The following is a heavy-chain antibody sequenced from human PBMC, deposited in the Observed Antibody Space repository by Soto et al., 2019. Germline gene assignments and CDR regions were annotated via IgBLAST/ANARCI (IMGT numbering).Heavy chain of an antibody. J-gene: IGHJ4*02. CDR3: ARLTASIAARKFDY. Sequence: QVQLQESGPGLVKPSQTLSLTCTVSGGSISSGGYYWSWIRQHPGKGLEWIGYIYYSGSTYYNPSLKSRVTITVDTSKNQFSLKLSSVTAADTAVYYCARLTASIAARKFDYWGQGTLVTVSS. CDR1: GGSISSGGYY. V-gene: IGHV4-31*03. D-gene: IGHD6-6*01. CDR2: IYYSGST.